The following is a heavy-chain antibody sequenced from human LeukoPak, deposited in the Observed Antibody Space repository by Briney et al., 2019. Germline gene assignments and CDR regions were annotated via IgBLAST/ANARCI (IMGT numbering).Heavy chain of an antibody. V-gene: IGHV1-18*01. J-gene: IGHJ4*02. CDR1: GYTFTSHG. CDR3: ARDRSGIAAAGTDY. CDR2: ISTYNGNT. D-gene: IGHD6-13*01. Sequence: ASVKVSCKASGYTFTSHGISWVRQAPGQGLEWMGWISTYNGNTNYAQKLQGRVSMTTDTSTSTAYMDLRSLRSDDTAVYYCARDRSGIAAAGTDYWGQGTLVTVSS.